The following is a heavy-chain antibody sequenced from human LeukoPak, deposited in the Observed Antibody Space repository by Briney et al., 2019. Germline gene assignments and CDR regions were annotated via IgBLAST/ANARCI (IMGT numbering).Heavy chain of an antibody. CDR1: GFTFSNAW. D-gene: IGHD4-17*01. CDR2: IKSKTDGGTT. Sequence: GGPLRLSCAASGFTFSNAWMSWVHHAPGKGLEWVGRIKSKTDGGTTDYAAPVKGRFTISRDDSKNTLYLQMNSLKTEDTAVYYCTTTLHYGAHFDYWGQGTLVTVSS. CDR3: TTTLHYGAHFDY. V-gene: IGHV3-15*01. J-gene: IGHJ4*02.